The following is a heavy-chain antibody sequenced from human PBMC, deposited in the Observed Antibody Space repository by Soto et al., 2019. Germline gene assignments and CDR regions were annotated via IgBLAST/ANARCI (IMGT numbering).Heavy chain of an antibody. D-gene: IGHD6-13*01. CDR2: IYPGDSDT. Sequence: PGESLKISCKGSGYSFTSYWIGWVRQMPGKGLEWMGIIYPGDSDTRYSPSFQGQVTISADKSISTAYLQWSSLKASDTAMYYCARQLTAAGSYYYYGMDVWGQGTKVTVSS. J-gene: IGHJ6*02. CDR1: GYSFTSYW. CDR3: ARQLTAAGSYYYYGMDV. V-gene: IGHV5-51*01.